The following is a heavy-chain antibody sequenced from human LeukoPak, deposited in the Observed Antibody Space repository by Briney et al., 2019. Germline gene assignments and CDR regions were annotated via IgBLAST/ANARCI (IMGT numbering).Heavy chain of an antibody. Sequence: GASVKVSCKASGYTFTSYDINWVRQATGQGLEWMGWMNPNSGNTGYAQKFQGRVTMTRNTSISTAYMELSSLRSEDTAVYYCARGERSLLRSSSSWCHYWGQGTLVTVSS. V-gene: IGHV1-8*01. CDR3: ARGERSLLRSSSSWCHY. CDR2: MNPNSGNT. J-gene: IGHJ4*02. D-gene: IGHD6-13*01. CDR1: GYTFTSYD.